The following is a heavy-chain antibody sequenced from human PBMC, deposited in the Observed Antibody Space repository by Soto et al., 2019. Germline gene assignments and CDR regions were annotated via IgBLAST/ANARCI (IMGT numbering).Heavy chain of an antibody. CDR2: TSIRGDRT. D-gene: IGHD1-1*01. CDR3: TLPREKWNAAEFDY. CDR1: GFTFTTYP. Sequence: EVQMLESGGGLVQPGGSLRLSCAVSGFTFTTYPMIWVRQAPGKGRGWVSATSIRGDRTYSADSVKGRFTISRDNYKNTLYLQMNSLRAEDTAIYYCTLPREKWNAAEFDYWGQGTLVTVSS. J-gene: IGHJ4*02. V-gene: IGHV3-23*01.